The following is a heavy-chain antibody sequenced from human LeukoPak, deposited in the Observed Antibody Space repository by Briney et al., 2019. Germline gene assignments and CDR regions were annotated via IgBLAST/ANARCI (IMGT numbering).Heavy chain of an antibody. CDR3: ARDGWFRGDIVATIS. J-gene: IGHJ4*02. V-gene: IGHV4-4*07. CDR2: IYTSGST. D-gene: IGHD5-12*01. Sequence: PSETLSLTCTVSGGSISSYYWSWIRQPAGKGLEWIGRIYTSGSTNYNPSLKSRVTMSVDTSKSQFSLKLSSVTAADTAVYYCARDGWFRGDIVATISWGQGTLVTVSS. CDR1: GGSISSYY.